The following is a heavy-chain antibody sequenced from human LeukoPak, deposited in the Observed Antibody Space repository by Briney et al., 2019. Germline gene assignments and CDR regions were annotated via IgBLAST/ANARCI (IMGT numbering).Heavy chain of an antibody. V-gene: IGHV1-69*13. J-gene: IGHJ4*02. CDR3: ARVGDYETYYFDY. CDR1: GGTFSSYA. CDR2: IIPIFGTA. D-gene: IGHD4-17*01. Sequence: GASVKVSCKASGGTFSSYAISWVRQAPGQGLEWMGGIIPIFGTANYAQKFQGRVTITADESTSTAYMELSSLRSEDTAVYYCARVGDYETYYFDYWGQGTLVTVSS.